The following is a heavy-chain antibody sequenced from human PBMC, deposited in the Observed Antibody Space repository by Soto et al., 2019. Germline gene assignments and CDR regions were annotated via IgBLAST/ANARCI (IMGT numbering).Heavy chain of an antibody. V-gene: IGHV3-21*01. CDR2: ISSSSSYI. J-gene: IGHJ4*02. D-gene: IGHD2-21*01. Sequence: EVQLVETGGGLVKPGGSLRLSCAASGFTFSSYSMNWVRQAPGKGLEWVSSISSSSSYIYYADSVKGRFTISRDNAKNSLYLQMNSLRAEDTAVYYCARALHIVEGQNDYWGQGTLVTVSS. CDR1: GFTFSSYS. CDR3: ARALHIVEGQNDY.